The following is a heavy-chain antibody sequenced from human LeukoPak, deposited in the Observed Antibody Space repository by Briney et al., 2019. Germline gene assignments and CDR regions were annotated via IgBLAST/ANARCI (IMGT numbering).Heavy chain of an antibody. CDR2: VSYDGTDT. V-gene: IGHV3-30*09. D-gene: IGHD3-10*01. J-gene: IGHJ4*02. CDR1: GFTFTNYA. CDR3: ARYDGGSGPFDY. Sequence: PGRSLRLSCAASGFTFTNYAMNWVRQAPGKGLEWVATVSYDGTDTSYADSVKGRFAISRDNSRNTLYLQMNSLRAEDTAVYYCARYDGGSGPFDYWGQGTLVTVSS.